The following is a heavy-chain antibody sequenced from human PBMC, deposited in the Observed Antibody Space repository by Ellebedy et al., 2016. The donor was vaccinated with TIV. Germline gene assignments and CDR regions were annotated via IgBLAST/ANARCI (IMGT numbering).Heavy chain of an antibody. CDR2: MNPNSGNT. CDR1: GYTFTDYY. CDR3: ARGSDYVSSSY. Sequence: AASVKVSCKTSGYTFTDYYMHWMRQAPGQGLEWMGWMNPNSGNTGYAQKFQGRVTMTRNTSISTAYMELSSLRSEDTAVYYCARGSDYVSSSYWGQGTLVTVSS. J-gene: IGHJ4*02. D-gene: IGHD4-17*01. V-gene: IGHV1-8*02.